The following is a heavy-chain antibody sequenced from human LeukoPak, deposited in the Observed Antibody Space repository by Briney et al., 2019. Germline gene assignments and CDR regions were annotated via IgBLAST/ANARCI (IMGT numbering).Heavy chain of an antibody. Sequence: PSKTLSLTCTVSGGSISSYYWSWIRQPAGKGLEWIGRIYTSGSTNYNPSLKSRVTMSVDTSKNQFSLKLSSVTAADTAVYYCARDLLRGYSYGYNWFDPWGQGTLVTVSS. J-gene: IGHJ5*02. CDR1: GGSISSYY. D-gene: IGHD5-18*01. V-gene: IGHV4-4*07. CDR3: ARDLLRGYSYGYNWFDP. CDR2: IYTSGST.